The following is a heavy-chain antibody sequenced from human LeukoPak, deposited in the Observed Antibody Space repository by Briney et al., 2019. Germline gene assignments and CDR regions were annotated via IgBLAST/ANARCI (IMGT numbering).Heavy chain of an antibody. Sequence: PSETLSLTCAVSGGSISSGGYSWSWIRQPPGKGLEWIGYIYHSGSTYYNPSLKSRVTISVDRSKNQFSLKLSSVTAADTAVYYCARMGFYYGMDVWGQGTTVTVSS. CDR3: ARMGFYYGMDV. CDR2: IYHSGST. V-gene: IGHV4-30-2*01. CDR1: GGSISSGGYS. J-gene: IGHJ6*02. D-gene: IGHD3-16*01.